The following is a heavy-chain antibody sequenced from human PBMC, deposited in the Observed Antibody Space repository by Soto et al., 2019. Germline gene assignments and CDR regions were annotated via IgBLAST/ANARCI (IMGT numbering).Heavy chain of an antibody. J-gene: IGHJ4*02. D-gene: IGHD3-3*01. CDR2: IIPIFGTA. CDR1: GGTFSSYA. Sequence: ASVKVSCKASGGTFSSYAISWVRQAPGQGLEWMGGIIPIFGTANYAQKFQGRVTITADESTSTAYMELSSLRSEDTAVYYCARVVPAGWSFDYWGQGTLVTVSS. V-gene: IGHV1-69*13. CDR3: ARVVPAGWSFDY.